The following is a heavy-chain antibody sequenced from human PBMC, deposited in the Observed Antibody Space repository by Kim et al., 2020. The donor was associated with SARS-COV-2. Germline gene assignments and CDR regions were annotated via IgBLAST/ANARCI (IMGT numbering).Heavy chain of an antibody. J-gene: IGHJ4*02. CDR3: ARDLISGWYYFDY. Sequence: YPLYVKSRIIIIPDTSKSQFSLQLNSVTPEDTSVYYCARDLISGWYYFDYWGQGTLVTVSS. V-gene: IGHV6-1*01. D-gene: IGHD6-19*01.